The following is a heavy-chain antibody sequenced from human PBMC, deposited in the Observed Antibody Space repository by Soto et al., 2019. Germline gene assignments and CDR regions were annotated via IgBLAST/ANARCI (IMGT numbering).Heavy chain of an antibody. CDR1: GGSISSGGYY. CDR3: ARVRSSGWTRVDY. J-gene: IGHJ4*02. CDR2: IYYSGST. D-gene: IGHD6-19*01. Sequence: SETLSLTCTVSGGSISSGGYYWSWIRQHPGKGLEWIGYIYYSGSTYYNPSLKSRVTISVDTSKNQFSLKLSSVTAADTAVYYCARVRSSGWTRVDYWGQGTLVTVSS. V-gene: IGHV4-31*03.